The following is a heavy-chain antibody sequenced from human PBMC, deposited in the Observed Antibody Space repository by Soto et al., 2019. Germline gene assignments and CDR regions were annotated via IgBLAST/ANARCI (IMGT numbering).Heavy chain of an antibody. V-gene: IGHV3-30-3*01. CDR1: GFTFSNYA. Sequence: GGSLRLSCVASGFTFSNYAMNWVRQAPGKGLEWVAVISYDGSNKYYADSVKGRITISRDNSRNTLYLQMNNLRAEDTAMYYCVRDLGNNYGSFAYWGQGTLVTVSS. J-gene: IGHJ4*02. CDR3: VRDLGNNYGSFAY. D-gene: IGHD4-17*01. CDR2: ISYDGSNK.